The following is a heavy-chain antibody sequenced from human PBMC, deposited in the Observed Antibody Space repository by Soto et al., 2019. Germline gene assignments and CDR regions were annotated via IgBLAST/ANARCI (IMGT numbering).Heavy chain of an antibody. CDR2: INAYNGNT. J-gene: IGHJ4*02. V-gene: IGHV1-18*01. D-gene: IGHD3-22*01. Sequence: ASVKVSCKASGYTFSSYGLSWVRQAPGQGLEWMGWINAYNGNTNYAQKLQGRVTMTTDTSTSTAYMELRSLRSDDTAVYYCARIGEYYYGSSGYYFPDYFDSWGQGTLVTVSS. CDR1: GYTFSSYG. CDR3: ARIGEYYYGSSGYYFPDYFDS.